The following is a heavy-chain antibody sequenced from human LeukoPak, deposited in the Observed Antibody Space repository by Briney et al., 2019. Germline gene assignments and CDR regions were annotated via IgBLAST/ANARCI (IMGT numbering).Heavy chain of an antibody. V-gene: IGHV3-48*04. CDR3: ARNPVVVRGVNAFDI. CDR1: GFTFSSYS. J-gene: IGHJ3*02. Sequence: GGSLRLSCAASGFTFSSYSMNWVRQAPGKGLEWVSYISSSSSTIYYADSVKSRFTISRDNAKNSLYLQMNSLRAEDTAVYYCARNPVVVRGVNAFDIWGQGTMVTVSS. D-gene: IGHD3-10*01. CDR2: ISSSSSTI.